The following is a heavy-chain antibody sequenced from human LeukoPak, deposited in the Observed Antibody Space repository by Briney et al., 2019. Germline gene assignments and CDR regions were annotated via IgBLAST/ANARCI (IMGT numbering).Heavy chain of an antibody. V-gene: IGHV3-33*06. CDR1: GFTFSSYG. J-gene: IGHJ5*02. Sequence: PGGSLRLSFAASGFTFSSYGMHWVRQAPGKGLEWVAVIWYGGSNKYYADSVKGRFTISRDNSKNTLYLQMNSLRAEDTAVYYCAKLNYDFWSGYYTPPWWFDPWGQGTLVTVSS. CDR3: AKLNYDFWSGYYTPPWWFDP. CDR2: IWYGGSNK. D-gene: IGHD3-3*01.